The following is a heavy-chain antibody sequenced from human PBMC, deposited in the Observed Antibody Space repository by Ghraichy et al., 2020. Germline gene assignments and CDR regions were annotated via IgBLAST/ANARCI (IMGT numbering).Heavy chain of an antibody. CDR2: INHSGST. D-gene: IGHD6-19*01. Sequence: SETLSLTCAVYGGSFSGYYWSWIRQPPGKGLEWIGEINHSGSTNYNPSLKSRVTISVDTSKNQFSLKLSSVTAAETAVYYCARAGIVPIAVAGTFRQMDVWGKGTTVTVSS. CDR1: GGSFSGYY. J-gene: IGHJ6*04. CDR3: ARAGIVPIAVAGTFRQMDV. V-gene: IGHV4-34*01.